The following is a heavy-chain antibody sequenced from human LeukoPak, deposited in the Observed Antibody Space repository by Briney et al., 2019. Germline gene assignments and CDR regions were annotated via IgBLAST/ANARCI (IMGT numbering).Heavy chain of an antibody. CDR3: ARDQGFSYYYYYMDV. J-gene: IGHJ6*03. V-gene: IGHV3-48*03. Sequence: GGSLRLSCEASGFSFSNNEMNWVRQAPGRGLEWVSYISRGGGTIYYADSVKGRFTISRDNAKNSLYLQMKRLRAEDTAVYYCARDQGFSYYYYYMDVWGKGTTVTVSS. CDR2: ISRGGGTI. D-gene: IGHD3-3*01. CDR1: GFSFSNNE.